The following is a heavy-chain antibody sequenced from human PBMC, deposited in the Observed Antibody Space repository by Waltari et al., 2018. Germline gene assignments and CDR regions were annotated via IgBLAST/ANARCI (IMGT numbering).Heavy chain of an antibody. CDR2: ISDGSDYS. CDR1: ELNFRSYS. CDR3: ARDFYCSDGRCTDY. D-gene: IGHD2-15*01. Sequence: EVQLVGSGGGLVKPGGALRLSGVVSELNFRSYSMNWVRQAPGKGLEWVSYISDGSDYSYYADSVKGRFTISRDNAKNSLYLQMNRLRTDDTAVYYCARDFYCSDGRCTDYWGQGTLVTVSS. V-gene: IGHV3-21*01. J-gene: IGHJ4*02.